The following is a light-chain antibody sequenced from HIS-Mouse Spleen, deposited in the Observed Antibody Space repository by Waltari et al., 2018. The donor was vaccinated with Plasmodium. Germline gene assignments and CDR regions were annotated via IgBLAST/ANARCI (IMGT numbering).Light chain of an antibody. CDR2: KAS. J-gene: IGKJ1*01. Sequence: DIQITQSPSTLSASAGDSVTITCRASQSISSRLAWYQQKPGKAPKLLIYKASSLESGVPSRFSGSGSGTEFTLTISSLQPDDFATYYCQQYNSYSWTFGQGTKVEIK. V-gene: IGKV1-5*03. CDR1: QSISSR. CDR3: QQYNSYSWT.